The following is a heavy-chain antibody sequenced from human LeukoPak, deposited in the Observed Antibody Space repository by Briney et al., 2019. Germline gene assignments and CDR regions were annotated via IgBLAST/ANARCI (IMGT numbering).Heavy chain of an antibody. CDR1: GYIFTGYF. CDR2: INPTSGGT. V-gene: IGHV1-2*02. J-gene: IGHJ5*02. Sequence: ASVKVSCKASGYIFTGYFMHWVRQAPGQGLEWMGWINPTSGGTSYAQKFQGRVTMTRDTSISTAYMELTRLRSDDTALYYCARAKEYSTLGDWFDAWGQGTLVTVSA. D-gene: IGHD2/OR15-2a*01. CDR3: ARAKEYSTLGDWFDA.